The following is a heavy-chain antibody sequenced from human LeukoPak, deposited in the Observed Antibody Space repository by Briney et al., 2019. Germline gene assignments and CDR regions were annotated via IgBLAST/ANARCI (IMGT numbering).Heavy chain of an antibody. D-gene: IGHD1-26*01. CDR1: GYTFTNYL. CDR3: ATPDLVSYSGSYWAHAFDI. Sequence: GASVKVSCKASGYTFTNYLLHWVRQAPGQGLEWMGRIIPILGIANYAQKFQGRVTITADKSTSTAYMELSSLRSEDTAVYYCATPDLVSYSGSYWAHAFDIWGQGTMVTVSS. CDR2: IIPILGIA. J-gene: IGHJ3*02. V-gene: IGHV1-69*02.